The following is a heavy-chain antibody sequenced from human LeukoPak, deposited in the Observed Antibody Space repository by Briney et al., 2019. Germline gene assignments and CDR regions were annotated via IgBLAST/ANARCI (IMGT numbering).Heavy chain of an antibody. CDR1: GYSFTSYW. D-gene: IGHD1-26*01. V-gene: IGHV5-51*01. Sequence: GESLKISCKGSGYSFTSYWIGWVRQMPGKGLEWMGIIYPGDSDTRYSPSFQGQVTISADESISTAYLQWSSLKASDTAMYYCATHSGSETHKYYGMDIWGQGTTVTVSS. CDR3: ATHSGSETHKYYGMDI. J-gene: IGHJ6*02. CDR2: IYPGDSDT.